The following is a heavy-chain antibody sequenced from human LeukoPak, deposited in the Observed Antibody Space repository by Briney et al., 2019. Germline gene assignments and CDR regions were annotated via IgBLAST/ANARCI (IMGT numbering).Heavy chain of an antibody. CDR2: ISYDGSNK. CDR1: GFTFSSYG. J-gene: IGHJ6*02. D-gene: IGHD3-10*01. CDR3: AKEVSLGRGSGSYYYYYYGMDV. V-gene: IGHV3-30*18. Sequence: PGRSPRLSCAASGFTFSSYGMHWVRQAPGKGLEWVAVISYDGSNKYYADSVKGRFTISRDNSKNTLYLQMNSLRAEDTAVYYCAKEVSLGRGSGSYYYYYYGMDVWGQGTTVTVSS.